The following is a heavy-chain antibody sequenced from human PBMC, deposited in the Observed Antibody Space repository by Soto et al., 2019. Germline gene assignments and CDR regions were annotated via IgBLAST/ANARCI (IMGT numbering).Heavy chain of an antibody. CDR3: ARTSRLGSGYYLY. J-gene: IGHJ4*02. D-gene: IGHD3-3*01. V-gene: IGHV1-2*02. CDR1: GYTFTGYY. CDR2: INPNSGGT. Sequence: QVQLVQSGAEVKKPGASVKVCCKASGYTFTGYYMHWVRQAPGQGLEWMGWINPNSGGTNYAQKFQGRVTITADESTSTAYMELSSLRSEDTAVYYCARTSRLGSGYYLYWGQGTLVTVSS.